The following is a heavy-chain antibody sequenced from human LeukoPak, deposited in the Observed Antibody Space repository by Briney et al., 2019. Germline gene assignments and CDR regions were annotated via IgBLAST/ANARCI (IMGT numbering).Heavy chain of an antibody. J-gene: IGHJ5*02. D-gene: IGHD3-3*01. CDR2: INHSGST. CDR1: GGSFSGYY. Sequence: SETLSLTCAVYGGSFSGYYWSWIRQPPGKGLEWIGEINHSGSTNYNPSLKSRVTISVDTSKNQFSLKLSSVTAADTAVYYCARLPTLRFLEWLSYNWFDPWGQGTLVTVSS. CDR3: ARLPTLRFLEWLSYNWFDP. V-gene: IGHV4-34*01.